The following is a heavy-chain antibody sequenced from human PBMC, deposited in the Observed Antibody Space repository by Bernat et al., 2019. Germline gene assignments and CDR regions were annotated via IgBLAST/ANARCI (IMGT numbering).Heavy chain of an antibody. CDR3: AKSVYSSDNYGMDV. Sequence: QVHLVESGGGVVQPGGSLRLSCAASGFTFSSFGMHWVRQAPGKGLEWVALIRYDGSKKYYADSMKGQVTISRDNSKNMLYLQMNSLRAEDTAVYYCAKSVYSSDNYGMDVWGQGTTVTVSS. CDR2: IRYDGSKK. J-gene: IGHJ6*02. D-gene: IGHD6-19*01. CDR1: GFTFSSFG. V-gene: IGHV3-30*02.